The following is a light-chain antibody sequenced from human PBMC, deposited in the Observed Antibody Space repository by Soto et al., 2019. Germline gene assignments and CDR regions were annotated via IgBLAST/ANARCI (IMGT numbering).Light chain of an antibody. CDR3: QHYGGSLWT. J-gene: IGKJ1*01. V-gene: IGKV3-20*01. CDR2: DVS. CDR1: QIVSGNS. Sequence: ELVLTQSPGTLSLSPCERATLSCRASQIVSGNSLAWYRQNRGQAPRLIIYDVSTRATGIPDRFSGSGSGTDFTLTISRLEPEDFALFFCQHYGGSLWTFGQGTRVEIK.